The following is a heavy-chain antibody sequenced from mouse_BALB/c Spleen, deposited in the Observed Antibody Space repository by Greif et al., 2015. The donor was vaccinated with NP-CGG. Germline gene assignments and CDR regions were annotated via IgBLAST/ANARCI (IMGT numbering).Heavy chain of an antibody. CDR2: ILPGSGST. Sequence: QVQLQQSGAELMKPGASVKISCKATGYTFSSYWIEWVKQRPGHGLEWIGEILPGSGSTNYNEKFKGKATFTADTSSNTAYMQLSSLTSEDSAVYYCARKRNWDDAMDYWGQGTSVTVSS. D-gene: IGHD4-1*01. CDR3: ARKRNWDDAMDY. J-gene: IGHJ4*01. CDR1: GYTFSSYW. V-gene: IGHV1-9*01.